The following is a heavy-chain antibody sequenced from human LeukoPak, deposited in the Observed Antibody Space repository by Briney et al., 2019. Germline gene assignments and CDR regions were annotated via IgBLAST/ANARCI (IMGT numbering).Heavy chain of an antibody. V-gene: IGHV3-23*01. Sequence: GGSLRLPCAASGFTFNNYAMSWVRQAPGKGLEWVSAISGSGASTYYADSVKGRFTISRDNSKNTLYVQMNSLRAEDTAVYYCASAVVRAREIHWGQGTLVTVSS. CDR2: ISGSGAST. D-gene: IGHD3-10*01. CDR3: ASAVVRAREIH. CDR1: GFTFNNYA. J-gene: IGHJ4*02.